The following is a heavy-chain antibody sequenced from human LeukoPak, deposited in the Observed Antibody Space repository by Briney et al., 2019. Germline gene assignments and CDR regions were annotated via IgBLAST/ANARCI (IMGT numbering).Heavy chain of an antibody. V-gene: IGHV4-59*01. J-gene: IGHJ4*02. CDR1: GGSFSGYY. Sequence: PSETLSLTCAVYGGSFSGYYWSWIRQPPGKGLEWIGYIYYSGSTNYNPSLKSRVTISVDTSKNQFSLRLTSVTAADTAVYYCARVPRGTSWRFDYWGQGTLVTVSS. D-gene: IGHD6-13*01. CDR3: ARVPRGTSWRFDY. CDR2: IYYSGST.